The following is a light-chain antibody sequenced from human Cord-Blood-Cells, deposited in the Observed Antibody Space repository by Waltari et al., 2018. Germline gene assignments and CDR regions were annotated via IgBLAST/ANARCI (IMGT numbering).Light chain of an antibody. CDR1: QLGDNY. J-gene: IGLJ2*01. CDR2: QDS. CDR3: QAWDSSTVV. V-gene: IGLV3-1*01. Sequence: SYELTQPPSVSVSPGQTARITCSGAQLGDNYACWYQQKPGQSPVLGIYQDSKRPSGIPERFSGSNSGNTATLTISGTQAMDEADYYCQAWDSSTVVFGGGPKLTVL.